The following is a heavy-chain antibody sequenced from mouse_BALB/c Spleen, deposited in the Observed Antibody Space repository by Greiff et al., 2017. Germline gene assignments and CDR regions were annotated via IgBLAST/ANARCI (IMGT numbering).Heavy chain of an antibody. V-gene: IGHV5-6-4*01. D-gene: IGHD2-10*01. CDR2: ISSGGSYT. CDR1: GFTFSSYT. CDR3: TRDRSLLARVYYAMDY. Sequence: DVQLVESGGGLVKPGGSLKLSCAASGFTFSSYTMSWVRQTPEKRLEWVATISSGGSYTYYPDSVKGRFTISRDNANNTLYLQLSSLKSEDTAMYYCTRDRSLLARVYYAMDYWGQGTSVTVSS. J-gene: IGHJ4*01.